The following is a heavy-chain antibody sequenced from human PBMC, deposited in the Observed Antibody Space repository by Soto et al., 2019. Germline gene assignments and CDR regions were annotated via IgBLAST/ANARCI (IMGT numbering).Heavy chain of an antibody. D-gene: IGHD3-3*01. V-gene: IGHV3-64*01. CDR2: ISSNGGST. CDR1: GFTFSSYA. CDR3: ASALHYFWSGYSQTYAFDL. Sequence: EVQLVESGGGLVQPGGSLRLSCAASGFTFSSYAMHWVRQAPGQGLEYVSAISSNGGSTYYANSVKGRFTISRDNSKNTLYLQMGSMRAEDMAVYYCASALHYFWSGYSQTYAFDLWGQGTMVTVSS. J-gene: IGHJ3*01.